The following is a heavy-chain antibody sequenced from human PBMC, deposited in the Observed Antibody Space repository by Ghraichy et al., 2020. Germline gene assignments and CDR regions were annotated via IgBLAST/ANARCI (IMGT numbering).Heavy chain of an antibody. CDR3: ARDTGYTSGWYEYNWFDP. CDR2: ISNSGRTK. J-gene: IGHJ5*02. D-gene: IGHD6-19*01. CDR1: GFTFSDYY. Sequence: GGSQRLSCAASGFTFSDYYMSWIRQAPGKGLEWVSYISNSGRTKYYADSVKGRFTISRDNTKNSLYLQMNSLRAEDTAVYYCARDTGYTSGWYEYNWFDPWGQGTLVTVSS. V-gene: IGHV3-11*01.